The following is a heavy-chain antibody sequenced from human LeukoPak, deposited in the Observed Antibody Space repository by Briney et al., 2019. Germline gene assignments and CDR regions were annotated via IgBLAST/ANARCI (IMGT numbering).Heavy chain of an antibody. V-gene: IGHV3-30*18. CDR1: GFTFSSYG. Sequence: GGSLRLSCAASGFTFSSYGMHWVRQAPGKGLEWVAVISYDGSNKYYADSVKGRFTISRDNSKNTLYLQMNSLRAEDTAVYYCAKDLSMVRGVISLDAFDIWGQGTMVTVSS. CDR3: AKDLSMVRGVISLDAFDI. J-gene: IGHJ3*02. D-gene: IGHD3-10*01. CDR2: ISYDGSNK.